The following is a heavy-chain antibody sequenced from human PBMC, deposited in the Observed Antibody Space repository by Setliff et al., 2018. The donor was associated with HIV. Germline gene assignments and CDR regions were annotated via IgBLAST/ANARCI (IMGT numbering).Heavy chain of an antibody. J-gene: IGHJ4*02. V-gene: IGHV1-3*01. CDR1: GYTFTTYA. Sequence: ASVKVSCKASGYTFTTYAMHWVRQAPGQRLEWMGWSNAGNGNTRYSQNFQDRITITRDTSASTVYMELSSLRSEDTAVYYCARERYSDNTDNYYESGYWGQGTLVTVSS. CDR3: ARERYSDNTDNYYESGY. CDR2: SNAGNGNT. D-gene: IGHD1-26*01.